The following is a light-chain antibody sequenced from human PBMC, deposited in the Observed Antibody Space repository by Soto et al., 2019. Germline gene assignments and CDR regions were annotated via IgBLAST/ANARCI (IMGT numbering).Light chain of an antibody. Sequence: EIVLTQSPATLSLSPGERATLSCRASQSVANYLAWYQQKPGQAPRLLVSDASNRATGIPARLSGSGSGTDFSLSINSLEPEDFAVYYCQHRTNGPPALTFGGGTKVEIK. CDR1: QSVANY. CDR2: DAS. J-gene: IGKJ4*01. CDR3: QHRTNGPPALT. V-gene: IGKV3-11*01.